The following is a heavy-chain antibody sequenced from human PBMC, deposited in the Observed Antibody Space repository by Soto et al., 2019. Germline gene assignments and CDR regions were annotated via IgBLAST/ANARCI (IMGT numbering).Heavy chain of an antibody. CDR1: GDTFTSYW. V-gene: IGHV5-10-1*01. D-gene: IGHD6-6*01. CDR2: IDPSDSYT. Sequence: XDSQKVSWNCSGDTFTSYWISLVLQMPGKGLEWMGRIDPSDSYTNYSPSFQGHVTISADKSISTAYLRWSSLKASDTAMYYCARQRDKSIAARLRGMDVWGQGTTVTVSS. J-gene: IGHJ6*02. CDR3: ARQRDKSIAARLRGMDV.